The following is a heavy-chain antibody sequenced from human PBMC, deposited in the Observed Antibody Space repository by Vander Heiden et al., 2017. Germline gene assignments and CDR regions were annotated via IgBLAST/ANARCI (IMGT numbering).Heavy chain of an antibody. D-gene: IGHD6-13*01. J-gene: IGHJ5*01. CDR3: ARERVASGTGWFDS. CDR1: GFSFNTHS. CDR2: ISSTSSFI. V-gene: IGHV3-21*01. Sequence: EVQLVESGGGLVKPGGSLRLSCADSGFSFNTHSMNWVRQAPGKGLEWVSYISSTSSFIHYADSVKGRFTISRDNAKNSLYLQMNSLRAEDTAVYYCARERVASGTGWFDSWGQGTLVTVSS.